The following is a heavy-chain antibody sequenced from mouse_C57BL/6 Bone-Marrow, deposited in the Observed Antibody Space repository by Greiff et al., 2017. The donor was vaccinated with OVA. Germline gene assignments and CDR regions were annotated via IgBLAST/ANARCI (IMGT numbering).Heavy chain of an antibody. Sequence: EVQLQQSGAELVRPGASVKLSCTASGFNIKDYYMHWVKQRPEQGLEWIGRIDPEDGDTEYAPQFQGKATMTADTSSNTAYLQLSSLTSEDTAVYYCTTALYDYDWYFDVWGTGTTVTVPS. CDR3: TTALYDYDWYFDV. CDR1: GFNIKDYY. V-gene: IGHV14-1*01. CDR2: IDPEDGDT. D-gene: IGHD2-4*01. J-gene: IGHJ1*03.